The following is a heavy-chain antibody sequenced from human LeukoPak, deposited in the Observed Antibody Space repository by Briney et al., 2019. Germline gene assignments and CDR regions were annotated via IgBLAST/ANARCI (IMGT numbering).Heavy chain of an antibody. Sequence: GGSLRLSCAASGFTFSSYGMSWVRQAPGKGLEWVSSISGSGGSTYYADSVKGRFSISRDNSKNTLYLQMNSLRAEDTAVYYCAKVAPTYYYGSGSYPLDYWGQGTLVTVSS. J-gene: IGHJ4*02. V-gene: IGHV3-23*01. CDR1: GFTFSSYG. CDR3: AKVAPTYYYGSGSYPLDY. CDR2: ISGSGGST. D-gene: IGHD3-10*01.